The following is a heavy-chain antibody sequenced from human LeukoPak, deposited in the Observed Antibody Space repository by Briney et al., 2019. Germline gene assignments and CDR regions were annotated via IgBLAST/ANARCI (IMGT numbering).Heavy chain of an antibody. V-gene: IGHV3-30*02. CDR1: GFAFTFRASG. CDR3: ARDPAFRGAQMEY. J-gene: IGHJ4*02. Sequence: GGSLRLSCAASGFAFTFRASGMHWVRQAPGKGLEWVSFIQYDDSEKSYADSMKGRCTTSRDNSKKTVSLQINSLRAEDTGVYYCARDPAFRGAQMEYWGQGTLVTVSS. CDR2: IQYDDSEK. D-gene: IGHD3-10*01.